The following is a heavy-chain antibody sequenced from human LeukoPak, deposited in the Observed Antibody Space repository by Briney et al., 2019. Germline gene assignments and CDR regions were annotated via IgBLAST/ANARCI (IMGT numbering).Heavy chain of an antibody. V-gene: IGHV1-46*01. Sequence: GASVKVSCKASGYTFTSYYMHWVRHAPRQGLEWMGIINASGGSTSYAQKFEGRVTLTRDPSTSTVYMELSSLRSEDTAVHYCARDPRYCSGGSCYNFRFDPWGQGPLVPVSS. CDR1: GYTFTSYY. CDR3: ARDPRYCSGGSCYNFRFDP. D-gene: IGHD2-15*01. J-gene: IGHJ5*02. CDR2: INASGGST.